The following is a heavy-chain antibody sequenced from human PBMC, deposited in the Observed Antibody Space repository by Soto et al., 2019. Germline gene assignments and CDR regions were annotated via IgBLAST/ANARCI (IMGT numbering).Heavy chain of an antibody. Sequence: SETLSLTCTVSGGSISSYYWSWIRQPPGKGLEWIGYIYYSGSTNYNPSLKSRFTISVDTSKNKFSLKLSSLTAADTAVYYCARRATVPENLYYYYYMDVWGKGTTVTVSS. D-gene: IGHD4-17*01. V-gene: IGHV4-59*08. J-gene: IGHJ6*03. CDR3: ARRATVPENLYYYYYMDV. CDR2: IYYSGST. CDR1: GGSISSYY.